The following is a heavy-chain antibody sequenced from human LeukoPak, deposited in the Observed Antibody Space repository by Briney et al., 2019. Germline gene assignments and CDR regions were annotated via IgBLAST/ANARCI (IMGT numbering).Heavy chain of an antibody. D-gene: IGHD6-13*01. Sequence: PSETLSLTCTVSGYSISSGYYWGWIRQPPGKGLELIGSIYNSGSTYYNPSLKSRATISLDTPANQFSLKLSSVTAADTAVYYCARAYSSSWYWNWFDPWGQGTLVTVSS. V-gene: IGHV4-38-2*02. CDR1: GYSISSGYY. CDR2: IYNSGST. J-gene: IGHJ5*02. CDR3: ARAYSSSWYWNWFDP.